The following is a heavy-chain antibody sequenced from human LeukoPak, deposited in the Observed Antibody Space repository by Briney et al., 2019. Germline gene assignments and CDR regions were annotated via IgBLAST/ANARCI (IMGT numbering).Heavy chain of an antibody. D-gene: IGHD2-2*02. CDR2: ISYDGSNK. CDR3: AKVAWPYTGGYFDY. Sequence: GGSLRLSCAASGFTFSSYGMHWVRQAPGKGLEWVAVISYDGSNKYYADSVKGRFTISRDNSKNTLYLQMNSLRAEDTAVYYCAKVAWPYTGGYFDYWGQGTLVTVFS. CDR1: GFTFSSYG. V-gene: IGHV3-30*18. J-gene: IGHJ4*02.